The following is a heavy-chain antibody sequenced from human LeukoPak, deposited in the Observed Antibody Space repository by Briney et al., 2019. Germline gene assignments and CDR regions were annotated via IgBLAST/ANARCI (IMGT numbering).Heavy chain of an antibody. J-gene: IGHJ1*01. D-gene: IGHD2-2*01. Sequence: ASVKVSCKASGGTFSSYAISWVRQAPGQGLEWMGGIIPIFGTANYAQKFQGRVTITADESTSTAYMELSSLRSEDTAVYYCARGRGIVVVPAAYEYFQHWGQGTLVTVSS. V-gene: IGHV1-69*13. CDR2: IIPIFGTA. CDR3: ARGRGIVVVPAAYEYFQH. CDR1: GGTFSSYA.